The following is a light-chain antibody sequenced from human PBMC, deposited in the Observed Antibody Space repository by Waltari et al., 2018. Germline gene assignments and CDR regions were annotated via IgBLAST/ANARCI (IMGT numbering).Light chain of an antibody. CDR2: ENN. CDR1: SSKTGYHY. V-gene: IGLV1-51*02. Sequence: SVSPPPSPVSAAPGQSLTIPRPAESSKTGYHYMSWYQHFPGTAPKLLIYENNRRPSGIPDRFSGSKSGTSATLGITGLQTGDEADYYCGTWDASLGGIFGTGTKVTVL. CDR3: GTWDASLGGI. J-gene: IGLJ1*01.